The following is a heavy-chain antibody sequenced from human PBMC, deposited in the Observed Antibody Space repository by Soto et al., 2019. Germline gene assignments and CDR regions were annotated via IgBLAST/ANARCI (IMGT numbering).Heavy chain of an antibody. D-gene: IGHD3-16*01. CDR1: GFTFSSYA. CDR3: AKPIGGYEAFEI. CDR2: ISGSGGST. Sequence: EVQLLESGGGLVQPGGSLRLSCAASGFTFSSYAMNWVRQAPGKGLEWVSAISGSGGSTYYADSVKGRFTISRDNSKNTLSLPMNSLRAEDTAVYYCAKPIGGYEAFEIWGQGTKVTVSS. J-gene: IGHJ3*02. V-gene: IGHV3-23*01.